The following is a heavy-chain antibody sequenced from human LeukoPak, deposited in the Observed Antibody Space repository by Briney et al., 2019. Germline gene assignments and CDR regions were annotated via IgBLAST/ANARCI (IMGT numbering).Heavy chain of an antibody. D-gene: IGHD3-10*01. CDR1: GFTVYSNY. CDR2: IYSGGST. J-gene: IGHJ4*02. CDR3: AKPGSVRGVGYFDY. V-gene: IGHV3-53*01. Sequence: GGSLRRSCAASGFTVYSNYMTWVRQAPGRGLEWVSVIYSGGSTYYADSVKGRFTISRDNSKNTLYLQMNSLRAEETAVYYCAKPGSVRGVGYFDYWGQGTLVTVSS.